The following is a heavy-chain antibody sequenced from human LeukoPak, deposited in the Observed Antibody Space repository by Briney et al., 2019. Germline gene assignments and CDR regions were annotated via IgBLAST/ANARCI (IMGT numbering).Heavy chain of an antibody. J-gene: IGHJ4*02. CDR2: ITNSGGRP. Sequence: AGTLRLSCAASGFTFSKYAMSWIRQAPGKGPEWVSGITNSGGRPSSADSVKGRLTISRDDYENMFYLQMNSVRVEDAGVYYCARDGMSSGQGWRQGSLHAVSS. CDR3: ARDGMSSGQG. CDR1: GFTFSKYA. D-gene: IGHD6-6*01. V-gene: IGHV3-23*01.